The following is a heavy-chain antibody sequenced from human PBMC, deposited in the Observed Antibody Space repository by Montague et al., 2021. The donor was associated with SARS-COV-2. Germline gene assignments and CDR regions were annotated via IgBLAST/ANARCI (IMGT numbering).Heavy chain of an antibody. D-gene: IGHD3-10*01. V-gene: IGHV4-34*01. CDR3: ASIPEGSYYYYGMDV. J-gene: IGHJ6*02. CDR2: INHSGDT. Sequence: SETLSLTCAVFGGSFSDYNWNWIRQTPGKGLEWIGEINHSGDTDYHPSLKSRVTISVDSSKNQFSLKLTSVTAADTAVYYCASIPEGSYYYYGMDVWGQGTPLTGSS. CDR1: GGSFSDYN.